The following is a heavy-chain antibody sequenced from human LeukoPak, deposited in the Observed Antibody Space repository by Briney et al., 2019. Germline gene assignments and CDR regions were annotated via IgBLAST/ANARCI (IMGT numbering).Heavy chain of an antibody. CDR2: IYPGDSDT. V-gene: IGHV5-51*01. CDR3: ARSDYDYVWGSYRYIDY. CDR1: GYSFTSYW. J-gene: IGHJ4*02. D-gene: IGHD3-16*02. Sequence: GESLKISCKGSGYSFTSYWIGWVRQMPEKGLEWMGIIYPGDSDTRYSPSFQGQVTISADKSISTAYLQWSSLKASDTAMYYCARSDYDYVWGSYRYIDYWGQGTLVTVSS.